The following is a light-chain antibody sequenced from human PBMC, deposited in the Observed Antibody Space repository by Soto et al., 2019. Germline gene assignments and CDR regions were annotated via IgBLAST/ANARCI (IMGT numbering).Light chain of an antibody. V-gene: IGKV3-11*01. Sequence: EIVLTQSPATLSLSPGERATLSCRASQSVSSYLAWYQQKPGQAPRLLIYDASNRATGTPARFSGSRSRTDFTLTISSPETEDFAVYYCQQRSNWPPITFGQGTRLEIK. CDR3: QQRSNWPPIT. J-gene: IGKJ5*01. CDR2: DAS. CDR1: QSVSSY.